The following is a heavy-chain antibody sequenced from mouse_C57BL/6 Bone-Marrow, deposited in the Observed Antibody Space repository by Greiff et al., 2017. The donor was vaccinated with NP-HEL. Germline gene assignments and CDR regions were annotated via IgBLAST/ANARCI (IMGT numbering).Heavy chain of an antibody. CDR2: IYPGSGST. V-gene: IGHV1-55*01. CDR3: ARGQLRLLYYYAMDY. J-gene: IGHJ4*01. D-gene: IGHD3-2*02. CDR1: GYTFTSYW. Sequence: VQLQQPGAELVKPGASVKMSCKASGYTFTSYWITWVKQRPGQGLAWIGDIYPGSGSTNYNEKFKSKATLTVDTSSSTAYMQLSSLTSEDSAVYYCARGQLRLLYYYAMDYWGQGTSVTVSS.